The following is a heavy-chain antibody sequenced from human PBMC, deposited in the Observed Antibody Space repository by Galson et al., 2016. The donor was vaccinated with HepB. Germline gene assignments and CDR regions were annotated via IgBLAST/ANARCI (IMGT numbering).Heavy chain of an antibody. Sequence: SLRLSCAASGFTFSIYGMHWVRQAPGKGLEWVAVTSYDGGNTYYADSVRGRFTISRDNSKNTLYLQMNSLRTEDTAVYYCAKVSALYSYVYEYYHAMDVWRQGTTVTVSS. D-gene: IGHD5-18*01. CDR3: AKVSALYSYVYEYYHAMDV. J-gene: IGHJ6*02. V-gene: IGHV3-30*18. CDR1: GFTFSIYG. CDR2: TSYDGGNT.